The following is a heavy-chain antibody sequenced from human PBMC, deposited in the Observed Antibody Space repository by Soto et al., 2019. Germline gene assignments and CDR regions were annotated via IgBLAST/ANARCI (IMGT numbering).Heavy chain of an antibody. CDR2: ISYDGSNK. V-gene: IGHV3-30-3*01. CDR1: GFTFSSYA. CDR3: ARDGASYYDSSGYRDFDY. Sequence: QVQLVESGGGVVQPGRSLRLSCAASGFTFSSYAMHWVRQAPGKGLEWVAVISYDGSNKYYADSVKGRFTISRDNSKNTLYLQMSSRRAEDMAVYYCARDGASYYDSSGYRDFDYWGQGTLVTVSS. J-gene: IGHJ4*02. D-gene: IGHD3-22*01.